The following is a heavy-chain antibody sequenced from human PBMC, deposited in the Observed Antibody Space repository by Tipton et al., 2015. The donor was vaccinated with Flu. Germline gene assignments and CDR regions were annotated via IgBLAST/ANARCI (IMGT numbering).Heavy chain of an antibody. CDR1: GGSLSYYY. CDR2: SYYSGST. D-gene: IGHD3-16*02. J-gene: IGHJ4*02. Sequence: TLSLTCTVSGGSLSYYYWNWIRQPPGKGLEWIGFSYYSGSTAYNPALKSRVTISVDTSRNQFSLNLKSVTAADTAVYYCARDYLLGDLSFFDNWGQGTLVTVSS. CDR3: ARDYLLGDLSFFDN. V-gene: IGHV4-59*01.